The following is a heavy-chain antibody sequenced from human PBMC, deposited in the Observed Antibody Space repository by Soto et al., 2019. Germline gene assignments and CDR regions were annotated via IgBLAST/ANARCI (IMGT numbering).Heavy chain of an antibody. D-gene: IGHD6-13*01. J-gene: IGHJ4*02. CDR2: IYYSGST. CDR1: GGSISSYY. Sequence: ETLSLTCTVSGGSISSYYWSWIRQPPGKGLEWIGYIYYSGSTNYNPSLKSRVTISVDTSKNQFSLKLSSVTAADTAVYYCARTYSSSWEPMTYYFDYWGQGTLVTVSS. CDR3: ARTYSSSWEPMTYYFDY. V-gene: IGHV4-59*01.